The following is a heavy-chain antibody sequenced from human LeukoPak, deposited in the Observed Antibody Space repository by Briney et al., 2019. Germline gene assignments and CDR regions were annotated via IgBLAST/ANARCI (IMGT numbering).Heavy chain of an antibody. V-gene: IGHV3-30*02. CDR3: AKNDLPVGYYYYYCMDV. Sequence: PGGSLRLSCAASGFTFSSYGMRWVRQASGKGLEWEAFIRYDGSNKYYADSVKGRFTISRDNSKNTLYLQMNSLRAEDTAVYYCAKNDLPVGYYYYYCMDVWGKGTTVTISS. J-gene: IGHJ6*03. CDR1: GFTFSSYG. CDR2: IRYDGSNK. D-gene: IGHD1-1*01.